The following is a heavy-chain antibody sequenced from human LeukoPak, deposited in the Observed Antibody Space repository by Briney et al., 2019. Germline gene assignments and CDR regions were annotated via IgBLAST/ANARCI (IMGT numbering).Heavy chain of an antibody. V-gene: IGHV1-8*01. CDR2: VRPNSGST. CDR3: ARGPRNDP. J-gene: IGHJ5*02. CDR1: GYPFTTYE. Sequence: ASVRVSCKPSGYPFTTYEINWVRQAAGQGLEWMGWVRPNSGSTAYAQKFQGRVTMTRDTSISTAYMELTGLRSDDTAVYFCARGPRNDPWGQGTLVTVSS. D-gene: IGHD1-14*01.